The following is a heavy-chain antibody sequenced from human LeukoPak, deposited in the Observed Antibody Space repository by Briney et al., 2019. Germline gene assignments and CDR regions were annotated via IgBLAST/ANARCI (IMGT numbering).Heavy chain of an antibody. CDR2: ITRSSSTI. V-gene: IGHV3-48*01. J-gene: IGHJ3*02. D-gene: IGHD3-10*01. Sequence: GGSLRLSCAVSGFTFSWYSRNWVRQAPGKGLEWLSYITRSSSTIYYADSVKGRFTISRDNAKNSLYLQMNSLRVDDTAVYYCASADRGGFDIWGQGTMVIVSS. CDR3: ASADRGGFDI. CDR1: GFTFSWYS.